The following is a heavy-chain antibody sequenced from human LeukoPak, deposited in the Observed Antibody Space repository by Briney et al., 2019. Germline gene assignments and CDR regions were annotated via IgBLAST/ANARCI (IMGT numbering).Heavy chain of an antibody. Sequence: GGSLRLSCAASGFTVSSNYMSWVRQAPGKGLEWVSVIYSGGSTYYADSVKGRFTISRDNSKNTLYFQMNSLRAEDTAVYYCARGPSMVPNHFDYWGQGTLVTVSS. J-gene: IGHJ4*02. V-gene: IGHV3-53*01. D-gene: IGHD3-10*01. CDR2: IYSGGST. CDR1: GFTVSSNY. CDR3: ARGPSMVPNHFDY.